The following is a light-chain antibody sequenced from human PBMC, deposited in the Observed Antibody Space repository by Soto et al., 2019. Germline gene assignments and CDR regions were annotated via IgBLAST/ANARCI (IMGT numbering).Light chain of an antibody. V-gene: IGKV1-5*01. J-gene: IGKJ1*01. CDR1: QTISSW. CDR2: DAS. Sequence: DIQMTQSPYTLPASVGDRVTITCRASQTISSWSAWYQQKPGKAPDLLIYDASRLAGGVPSRFSGSESGTEFTLTIGSLQPDDFATYYCQQYNSYSWTFGQGTKVDTK. CDR3: QQYNSYSWT.